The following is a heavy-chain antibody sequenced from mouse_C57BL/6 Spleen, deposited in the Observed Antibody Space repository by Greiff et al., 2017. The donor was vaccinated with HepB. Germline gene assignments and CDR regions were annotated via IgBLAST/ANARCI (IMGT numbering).Heavy chain of an antibody. CDR1: GYAFTNYL. Sequence: QVQLKESGAELVRPGTSVKVSCKASGYAFTNYLIEWVKQRPGQGLEWIGVINPGSGGTNYNEKFKGKATLTADKSSSTAYMQLSSLTSEDSAVYFCARPVYYGSSYGFAYWGQGTLVTVSA. CDR2: INPGSGGT. CDR3: ARPVYYGSSYGFAY. V-gene: IGHV1-54*01. J-gene: IGHJ3*01. D-gene: IGHD1-1*01.